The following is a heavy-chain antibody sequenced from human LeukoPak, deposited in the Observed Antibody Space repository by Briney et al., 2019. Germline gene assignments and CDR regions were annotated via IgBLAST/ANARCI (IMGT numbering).Heavy chain of an antibody. CDR2: VYPSVSDT. J-gene: IGHJ4*02. CDR1: GYSFTSYW. Sequence: GESLKISCKGSGYSFTSYWIGWVRQMPGKGLEWVGIVYPSVSDTRYSPSFQGQVTISADKSVSTAYLHWSSLKASDTAMYYCARRGTKWSFDYWGQGTLVTVSS. V-gene: IGHV5-51*01. CDR3: ARRGTKWSFDY. D-gene: IGHD2-15*01.